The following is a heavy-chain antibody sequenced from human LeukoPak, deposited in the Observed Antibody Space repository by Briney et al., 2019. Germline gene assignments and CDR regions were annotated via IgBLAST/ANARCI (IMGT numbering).Heavy chain of an antibody. Sequence: GSLRLSCAASGFNVNNAWMSWIRQPPGKGLEWIVYIYYSGSTNYNPSLKSRVTISVDTSKNQFSLKLSSVTAADTAVYYCARVRGHYDILTGYHTTGWFDPWGQGTLVTVSS. V-gene: IGHV4-59*02. CDR3: ARVRGHYDILTGYHTTGWFDP. J-gene: IGHJ5*02. CDR2: IYYSGST. CDR1: GFNVNNAW. D-gene: IGHD3-9*01.